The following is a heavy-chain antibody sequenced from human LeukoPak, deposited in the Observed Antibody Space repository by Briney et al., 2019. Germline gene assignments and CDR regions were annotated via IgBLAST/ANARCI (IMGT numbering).Heavy chain of an antibody. V-gene: IGHV3-21*01. D-gene: IGHD3-3*01. J-gene: IGHJ5*02. CDR2: ISSSSSYI. Sequence: GGSLGLSCAASGFIFSSYSMNWARQAPGKGLEWVSSISSSSSYIYYADSVKGRFTISRDNAKNSLYLQMNSLRAEDTAVYYCASSPELGYYDFWSGPWGQGTLVTVSS. CDR1: GFIFSSYS. CDR3: ASSPELGYYDFWSGP.